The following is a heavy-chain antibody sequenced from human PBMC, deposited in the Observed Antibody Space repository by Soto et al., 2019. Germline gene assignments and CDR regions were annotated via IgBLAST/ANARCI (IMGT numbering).Heavy chain of an antibody. V-gene: IGHV3-48*02. J-gene: IGHJ6*02. CDR1: GFTFTGYG. Sequence: LRLSCAASGFTFTGYGINWVRQAPGKGLEWISSIGRSSDSIYYADSVKGRFTISRDNAKDSLYLQMNSLRDEDTALYYCARVRGTPLYGMDVWGQGTTVTVSS. CDR2: IGRSSDSI. CDR3: ARVRGTPLYGMDV. D-gene: IGHD3-10*01.